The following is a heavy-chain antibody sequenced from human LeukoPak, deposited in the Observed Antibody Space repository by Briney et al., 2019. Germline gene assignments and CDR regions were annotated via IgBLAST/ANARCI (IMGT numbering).Heavy chain of an antibody. J-gene: IGHJ4*02. Sequence: SGPALVKPTQTLTLTCTFSGFSLSTSGMCVSWIRQPPGKALEWLARIDWDDDKYYSTSLKTRPTISKDTSKNQVVLTMTNMDPVDTATYYRARPGSGRRDWGQGTLVTVSS. CDR1: GFSLSTSGMC. CDR2: IDWDDDK. CDR3: ARPGSGRRD. D-gene: IGHD2-15*01. V-gene: IGHV2-70*11.